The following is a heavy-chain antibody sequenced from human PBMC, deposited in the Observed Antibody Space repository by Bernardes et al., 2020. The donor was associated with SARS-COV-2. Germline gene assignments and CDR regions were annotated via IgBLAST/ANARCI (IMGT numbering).Heavy chain of an antibody. CDR3: ARVDRTQLTGPFDH. D-gene: IGHD2-8*02. CDR2: IYPGDSDT. V-gene: IGHV5-51*01. CDR1: GYSFTNHW. Sequence: GESLKISCKGSGYSFTNHWIGWVRQMPGKGLEWMGIIYPGDSDTRYSPSFQGQVTISADKSINTAYLQWSSLKASDTAMYYCARVDRTQLTGPFDHWGQGTLVTVSA. J-gene: IGHJ4*02.